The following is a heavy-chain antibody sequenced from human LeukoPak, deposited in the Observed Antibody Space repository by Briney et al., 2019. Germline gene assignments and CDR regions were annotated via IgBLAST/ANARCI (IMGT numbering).Heavy chain of an antibody. CDR3: ARHGGYTWNDIYFDR. CDR1: GYTFTSWW. J-gene: IGHJ5*02. CDR2: IYPGNSDT. D-gene: IGHD1-1*01. V-gene: IGHV5-51*01. Sequence: GESLKLSCKGSGYTFTSWWIGWVRQMPGKGLEWMGIIYPGNSDTRYSPSFQGQVTISADRSISTAYLQWSSLTASDTAIYYCARHGGYTWNDIYFDRWGQGTLVTVSS.